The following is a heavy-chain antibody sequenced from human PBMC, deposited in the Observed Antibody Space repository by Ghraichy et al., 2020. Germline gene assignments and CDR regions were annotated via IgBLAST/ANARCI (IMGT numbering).Heavy chain of an antibody. CDR3: DYGDPRGIDY. J-gene: IGHJ4*02. CDR1: GGSISSSSYY. V-gene: IGHV4-39*07. Sequence: SETLSLTCTVSGGSISSSSYYWGWIRQPPGKGLEWIGSIYYSGSTYYNPSLKSRVTISVDTSKSQFSLKLSSVTAADTAVYYCDYGDPRGIDYWGQGTLVTVAS. CDR2: IYYSGST. D-gene: IGHD4-17*01.